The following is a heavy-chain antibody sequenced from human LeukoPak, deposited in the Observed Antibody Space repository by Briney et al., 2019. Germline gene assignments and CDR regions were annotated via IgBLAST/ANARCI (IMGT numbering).Heavy chain of an antibody. V-gene: IGHV3-9*01. CDR3: AKDNYGSGSYYKG. D-gene: IGHD3-10*01. CDR2: ISWNSGSI. CDR1: GFTFDDYS. J-gene: IGHJ4*02. Sequence: GGSLRLSCAASGFTFDDYSMHWVRRAPGKGLEWVSGISWNSGSIGYADSVKGRLTISRDNAKNSLYLQMNSLRAEDTALYYCAKDNYGSGSYYKGWGQGTLVTVSS.